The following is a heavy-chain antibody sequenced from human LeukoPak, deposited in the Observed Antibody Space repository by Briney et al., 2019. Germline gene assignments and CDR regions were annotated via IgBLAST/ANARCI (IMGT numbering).Heavy chain of an antibody. Sequence: SETLSLTCTVSDDSISNYYWSWIRQPPGQGLEWIGYIYYSGSTNYNPSLKSRVTMSVDTFKNQFSLKLSSLTAADTAVYYCARGRQFGIQLWPYAFDIWGQGTMVTVSS. V-gene: IGHV4-59*01. CDR2: IYYSGST. CDR1: DDSISNYY. J-gene: IGHJ3*02. CDR3: ARGRQFGIQLWPYAFDI. D-gene: IGHD5-18*01.